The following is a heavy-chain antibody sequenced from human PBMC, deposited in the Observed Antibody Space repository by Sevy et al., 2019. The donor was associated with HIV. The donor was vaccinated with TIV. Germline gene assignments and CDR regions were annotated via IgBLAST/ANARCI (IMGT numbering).Heavy chain of an antibody. CDR1: GFIFTTYG. D-gene: IGHD6-19*01. V-gene: IGHV3-30*18. Sequence: GGSLRLSCAASGFIFTTYGMHWVRQAPGKGLEWVAIVSYDGSNKFYADSVKGRFTISRDNSKNTLYLQMNSLRTEDTAVYYSAKEIGSSGGDLYYYGMDVWGQGTTVTVSS. CDR3: AKEIGSSGGDLYYYGMDV. CDR2: VSYDGSNK. J-gene: IGHJ6*02.